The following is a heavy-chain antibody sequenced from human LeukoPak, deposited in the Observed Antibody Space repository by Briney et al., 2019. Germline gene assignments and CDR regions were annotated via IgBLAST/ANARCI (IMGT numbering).Heavy chain of an antibody. CDR3: ARSVRDGDYGAMSMFYYYYGMDV. V-gene: IGHV4-39*07. Sequence: PSETLSLTCTVSGGSISSGAYYWSWIRQPPGKGLEWIGEINHSGSTNSDPSLKSRITISVDTSKNQFSLKLRSVTAADTAVYYCARSVRDGDYGAMSMFYYYYGMDVWGQGTTVTVSS. D-gene: IGHD4-17*01. J-gene: IGHJ6*02. CDR2: INHSGST. CDR1: GGSISSGAYY.